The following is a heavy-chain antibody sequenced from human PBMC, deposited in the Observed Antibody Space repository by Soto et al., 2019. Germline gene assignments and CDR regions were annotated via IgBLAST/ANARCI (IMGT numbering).Heavy chain of an antibody. Sequence: QVQLVESGGGVVQPGRSLRLSCAASGFTFSSYGMPWVLQAPGKGLEWVAVISYDGSNKYYADSVKGRFTISRDNSKNTLYLQMNSLRAEDTDVYYCAKADYYYGMDVWGQGTTVTVSS. J-gene: IGHJ6*02. CDR2: ISYDGSNK. CDR1: GFTFSSYG. CDR3: AKADYYYGMDV. V-gene: IGHV3-30*18.